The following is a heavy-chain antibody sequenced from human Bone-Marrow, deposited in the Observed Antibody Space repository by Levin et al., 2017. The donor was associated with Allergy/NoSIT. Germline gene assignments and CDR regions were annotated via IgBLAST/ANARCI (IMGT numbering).Heavy chain of an antibody. D-gene: IGHD3-16*01. J-gene: IGHJ4*02. V-gene: IGHV4-59*01. CDR1: GDSISDYY. CDR2: INANGRT. CDR3: ARHSNGGTYPLDY. Sequence: SQTLSLTCTVSGDSISDYYWSWFRQPPGRGLEWIAFINANGRTVYNPSLQSRTTISLDTPKNQFSLRLGSVTAADTASYYCARHSNGGTYPLDYWGQGTLVTVSS.